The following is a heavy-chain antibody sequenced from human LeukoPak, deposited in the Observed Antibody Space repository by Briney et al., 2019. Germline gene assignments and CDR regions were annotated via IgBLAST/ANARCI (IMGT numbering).Heavy chain of an antibody. J-gene: IGHJ6*03. CDR1: GFTFRNYG. CDR2: IWSDGNNR. CDR3: AKDPGASVSGFYMDV. Sequence: GGSLRLSCAASGFTFRNYGMHWVRQARGKGLEWVSFIWSDGNNRFYADSAKGRFTISRDNSKNMLYLQMDTLRAEDTALYYCAKDPGASVSGFYMDVWGKGTTVIVSS. D-gene: IGHD2-8*02. V-gene: IGHV3-30*02.